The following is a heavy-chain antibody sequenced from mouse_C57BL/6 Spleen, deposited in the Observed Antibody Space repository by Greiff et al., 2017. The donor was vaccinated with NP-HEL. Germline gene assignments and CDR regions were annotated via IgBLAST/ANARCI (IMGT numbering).Heavy chain of an antibody. CDR3: ARAPSDGYYSY. V-gene: IGHV3-6*01. D-gene: IGHD2-3*01. Sequence: DVKLQESGPGLVKPSQSLSLTCSVTGYSITSGYYWNWIRQFPGNKLEWMGYISYDGSNNYNPSLKNRISITRDTSKNQFFLKLNSVTTEDTATYYCARAPSDGYYSYWGQGTLVTVSA. J-gene: IGHJ3*01. CDR1: GYSITSGYY. CDR2: ISYDGSN.